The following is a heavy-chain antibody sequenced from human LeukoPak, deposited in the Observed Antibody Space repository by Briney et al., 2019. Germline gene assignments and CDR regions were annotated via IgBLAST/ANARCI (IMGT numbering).Heavy chain of an antibody. CDR1: GGSFSGYY. Sequence: SEPLSLPCAVYGGSFSGYYWSWIRGPREKGVEWIGEINHRGSNNYNPSLKSRVTISVDTSKNQFSMKLSSVTAADTAVYYCARLALVPAAIGVDYWGQGTLVTVSS. D-gene: IGHD2-2*01. J-gene: IGHJ4*02. V-gene: IGHV4-34*01. CDR3: ARLALVPAAIGVDY. CDR2: INHRGSN.